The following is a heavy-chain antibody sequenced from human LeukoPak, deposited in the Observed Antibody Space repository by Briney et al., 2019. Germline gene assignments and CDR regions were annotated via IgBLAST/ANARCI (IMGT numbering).Heavy chain of an antibody. V-gene: IGHV3-48*04. CDR1: GFIFSSYS. CDR3: ASAHYDYVWGSYRHSNFDY. CDR2: ISSSSSTI. D-gene: IGHD3-16*02. J-gene: IGHJ4*02. Sequence: GGSLRLSCAASGFIFSSYSMNWVRQAPGKGLEWVSYISSSSSTIYYADSVKGRFTISRDNAKNSLYLQMNSLRAEDTAVYYCASAHYDYVWGSYRHSNFDYWGQGTLVTVSS.